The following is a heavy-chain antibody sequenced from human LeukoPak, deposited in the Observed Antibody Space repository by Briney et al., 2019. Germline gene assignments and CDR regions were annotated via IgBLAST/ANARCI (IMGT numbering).Heavy chain of an antibody. Sequence: GGSLRLSCAASGFTFSSYAMSWVRQAPGKGLEWVSAISGSGGSTYYADSVKGRFTISRDNSKNTLFLQMNRLRPEDAAVYYCTKAPVTTCRGAYCYPFDYWGQGTLVTVSS. CDR3: TKAPVTTCRGAYCYPFDY. J-gene: IGHJ4*02. CDR1: GFTFSSYA. V-gene: IGHV3-23*01. CDR2: ISGSGGST. D-gene: IGHD2-21*01.